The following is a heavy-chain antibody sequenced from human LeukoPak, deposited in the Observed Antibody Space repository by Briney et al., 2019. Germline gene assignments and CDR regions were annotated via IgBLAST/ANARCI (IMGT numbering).Heavy chain of an antibody. D-gene: IGHD1-26*01. CDR1: GLTFSNAW. J-gene: IGHJ3*02. CDR2: IKSKTDGGKT. V-gene: IGHV3-15*01. CDR3: ITDPGEWEPI. Sequence: GGSLRLSCAASGLTFSNAWMSWVRQAPGKGLEWVGRIKSKTDGGKTDYGAPVKGRFIISRDDSKNTLYLQMNGLKIEDTAVYYCITDPGEWEPIWGQGTMVTVSS.